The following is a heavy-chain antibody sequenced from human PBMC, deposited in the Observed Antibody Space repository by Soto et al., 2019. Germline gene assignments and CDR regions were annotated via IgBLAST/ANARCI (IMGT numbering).Heavy chain of an antibody. J-gene: IGHJ3*02. D-gene: IGHD3-3*01. CDR3: AGSVDYYFWSGYYIVPGGDAFDI. Sequence: SETLSLTCTVSGGSISSSSYYWGWIRQPPGKGLEWIGSIYYSGSTYYNPSLRRLVTISVDPSKNHFSLKLSSVTAADAAVYYCAGSVDYYFWSGYYIVPGGDAFDIWGQGTMVTVSS. V-gene: IGHV4-39*07. CDR2: IYYSGST. CDR1: GGSISSSSYY.